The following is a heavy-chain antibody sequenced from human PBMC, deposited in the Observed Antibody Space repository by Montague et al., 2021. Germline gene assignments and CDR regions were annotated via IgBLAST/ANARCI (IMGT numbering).Heavy chain of an antibody. Sequence: SETLSLTCTVSGGSISSYYWSWIRQPPGKGLEWIGYIYYSGSTNYNPSLKSRVTISVDTSKNRFSLKLSSVTAADTAVYFCARHVTIFGVVKRIDPWGQGTLVTVSS. D-gene: IGHD3-3*01. CDR2: IYYSGST. CDR1: GGSISSYY. V-gene: IGHV4-59*08. J-gene: IGHJ5*02. CDR3: ARHVTIFGVVKRIDP.